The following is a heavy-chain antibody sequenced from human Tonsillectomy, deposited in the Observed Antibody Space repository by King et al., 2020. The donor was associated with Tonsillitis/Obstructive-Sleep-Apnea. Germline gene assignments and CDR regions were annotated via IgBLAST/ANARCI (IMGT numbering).Heavy chain of an antibody. D-gene: IGHD1-7*01. CDR3: AARPTYNWNYGDWFDP. V-gene: IGHV1-58*02. Sequence: QLVQSGPEVKKPGTSVKVSCKASGFTFTSSAMQWVRQARGQRLEWIGWIVVGSGDTNYAQKFQERVTITRDMSTSTAYMELSSLRSEDTAVYYCAARPTYNWNYGDWFDPWGQGTLVTVSS. CDR2: IVVGSGDT. J-gene: IGHJ5*02. CDR1: GFTFTSSA.